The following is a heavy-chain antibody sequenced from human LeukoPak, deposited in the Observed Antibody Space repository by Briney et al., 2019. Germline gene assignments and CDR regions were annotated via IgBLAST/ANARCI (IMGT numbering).Heavy chain of an antibody. J-gene: IGHJ4*02. D-gene: IGHD6-19*01. Sequence: PGGSLRLSCAASGFTFSSYAMSWVRQAPGKGLEWVPAISGSGGSTYYADSVKGRFTISRDNSKNTLYLQMNSLRAEDTAVYYCAKSKRQWLALFDYWGQGTLVTVSS. CDR3: AKSKRQWLALFDY. CDR2: ISGSGGST. V-gene: IGHV3-23*01. CDR1: GFTFSSYA.